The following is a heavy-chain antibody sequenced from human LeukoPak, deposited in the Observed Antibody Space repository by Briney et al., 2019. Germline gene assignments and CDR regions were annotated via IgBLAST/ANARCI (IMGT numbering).Heavy chain of an antibody. CDR2: IRYDGSNK. Sequence: GGSLRLSCAASGFTFSSYGMHWVRQAPGKGLEWVAFIRYDGSNKYYADSVKGRFTISRDNSKNTLYLQMNSLRAEDTAVYYCAKDLNYGSGSYFRRRDWFDPWGQGTLVTVSS. V-gene: IGHV3-30*02. J-gene: IGHJ5*02. CDR3: AKDLNYGSGSYFRRRDWFDP. CDR1: GFTFSSYG. D-gene: IGHD3-10*01.